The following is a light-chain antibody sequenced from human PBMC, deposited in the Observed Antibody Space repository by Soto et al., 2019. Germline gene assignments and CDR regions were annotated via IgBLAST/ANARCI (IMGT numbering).Light chain of an antibody. V-gene: IGLV2-14*03. J-gene: IGLJ2*01. Sequence: QSALTQPAYVSGPPGQSITISCTGTSSDDGGYNYVSWYQHHPGKAPKLMIYDVSNRPSGVSNRFSGSKSGNTASLTISGLQAEDEADYYCSSYTSSSTLGVVFGGGTKLTVL. CDR3: SSYTSSSTLGVV. CDR1: SSDDGGYNY. CDR2: DVS.